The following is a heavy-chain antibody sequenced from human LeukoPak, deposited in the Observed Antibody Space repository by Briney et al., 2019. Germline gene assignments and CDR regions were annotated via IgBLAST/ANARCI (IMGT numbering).Heavy chain of an antibody. CDR1: GGTFSGYA. J-gene: IGHJ6*02. Sequence: SVKVSCKASGGTFSGYAISWVRQAPGQGLEWMGGIIPIFGTANYAQKFQGRVTITADESTSTAYMELSSLRSEDTAVYYCARTMVVTAIMIYYYGMDVWGQGTTVTVSS. V-gene: IGHV1-69*13. CDR3: ARTMVVTAIMIYYYGMDV. D-gene: IGHD2-21*02. CDR2: IIPIFGTA.